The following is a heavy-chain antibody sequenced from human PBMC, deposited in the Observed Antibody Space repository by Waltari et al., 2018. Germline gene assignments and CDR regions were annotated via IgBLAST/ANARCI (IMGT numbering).Heavy chain of an antibody. CDR1: GFTFTTYW. CDR2: RKGDGSVK. CDR3: AGDGELSGAIPFDY. J-gene: IGHJ4*02. Sequence: EVRLMESGGGLVQPGGSLRLSCAASGFTFTTYWMSWVRQAPGKGLEWVAKRKGDGSVKHYVDSARGRFTISRDNARNSLYLQMDSLRDEDTAVYYCAGDGELSGAIPFDYWGQGTLVTVSS. V-gene: IGHV3-7*01. D-gene: IGHD1-26*01.